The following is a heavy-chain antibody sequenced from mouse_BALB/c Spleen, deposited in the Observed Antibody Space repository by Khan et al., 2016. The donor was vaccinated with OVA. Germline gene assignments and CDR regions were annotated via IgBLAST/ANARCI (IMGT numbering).Heavy chain of an antibody. CDR2: ISYSGRT. J-gene: IGHJ3*01. CDR3: AMGRTY. CDR1: GYSITSDYA. Sequence: EVKLQESGPGLVKPSQSLSLTCTVTGYSITSDYAWNWIRQFPGNKLEWMGYISYSGRTSYNPSLKSRISVTRDTSKNQFFLQLNSVTPEDTATYYCAMGRTYWGQGTLVTVSA. D-gene: IGHD4-1*01. V-gene: IGHV3-2*02.